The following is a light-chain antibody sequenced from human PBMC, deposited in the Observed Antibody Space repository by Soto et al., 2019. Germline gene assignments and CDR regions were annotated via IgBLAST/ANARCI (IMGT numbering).Light chain of an antibody. J-gene: IGKJ4*01. CDR2: AAS. Sequence: DIQMTQSPSSLSASVGDRVTITCRASQGISNYLAWYQQIPGKVPKLLISAASTLQSGVPSRFSGSGSATDFTLTISRLQPEDVATYYCQHYTTLPAFGGGTKVAIK. V-gene: IGKV1-27*01. CDR3: QHYTTLPA. CDR1: QGISNY.